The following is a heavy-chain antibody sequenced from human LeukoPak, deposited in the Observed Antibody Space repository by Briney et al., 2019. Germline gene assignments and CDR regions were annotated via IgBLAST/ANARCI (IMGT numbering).Heavy chain of an antibody. J-gene: IGHJ4*02. CDR1: GGTFSSYA. Sequence: SVKVSCKASGGTFSSYAISWVRQAPGQGLEWMGGIIPIFATANYAQKFQGRVTITADESTSTAYMELSSLRSEDTAVYYCARGPITTRSRFDYWGQGTLVTVSS. V-gene: IGHV1-69*01. CDR2: IIPIFATA. CDR3: ARGPITTRSRFDY. D-gene: IGHD3-22*01.